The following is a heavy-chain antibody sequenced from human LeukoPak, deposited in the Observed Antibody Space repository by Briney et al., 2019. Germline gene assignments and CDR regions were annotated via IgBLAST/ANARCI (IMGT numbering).Heavy chain of an antibody. CDR1: GFTFSTYW. CDR2: ISSDGTNA. D-gene: IGHD3-22*01. V-gene: IGHV3-74*01. CDR3: ARHVVAVGFDY. J-gene: IGHJ4*02. Sequence: GGSLRLSCAASGFTFSTYWMHWVRQVPGKGLVWVSRISSDGTNANYADSVKGRFTISRDNAKNSLYLQMNSLRAEDTAVYYCARHVVAVGFDYWGQGTLVTVSS.